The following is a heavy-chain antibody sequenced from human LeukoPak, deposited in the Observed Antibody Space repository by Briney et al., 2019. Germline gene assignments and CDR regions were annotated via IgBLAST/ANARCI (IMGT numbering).Heavy chain of an antibody. V-gene: IGHV4-39*01. CDR1: GGSISSSSYY. CDR3: AHQGIGWGYMDV. Sequence: SETLSLTCTVSGGSISSSSYYWGWIRQPPGKGLEWIGSIYYSGSTYYNPSLKSRVTISVDTSKNQFSLKLSSVTAADTAVYYCAHQGIGWGYMDVWGKGTTVTVSS. D-gene: IGHD1-26*01. CDR2: IYYSGST. J-gene: IGHJ6*03.